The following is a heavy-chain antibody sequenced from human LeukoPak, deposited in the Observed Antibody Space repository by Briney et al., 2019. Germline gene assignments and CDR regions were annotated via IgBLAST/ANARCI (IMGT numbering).Heavy chain of an antibody. CDR3: ARSLEGDSSGYYGYAFDI. J-gene: IGHJ3*02. Sequence: KLGESLKISCKGSGYSFTSYWIGWVRQVPGKGLEWMGIIYPGDSDTRYSPSFQGQVTISADKSISTAYLQWSSLKASDTAMYYCARSLEGDSSGYYGYAFDIWGQGTMVTVSS. V-gene: IGHV5-51*01. CDR2: IYPGDSDT. CDR1: GYSFTSYW. D-gene: IGHD3-22*01.